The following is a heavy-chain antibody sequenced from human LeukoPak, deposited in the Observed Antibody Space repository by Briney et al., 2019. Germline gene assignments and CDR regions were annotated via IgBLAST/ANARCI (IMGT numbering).Heavy chain of an antibody. CDR1: GYTFTSYY. J-gene: IGHJ4*02. CDR2: INPNSGGT. D-gene: IGHD3-3*01. Sequence: ASVKVSCKASGYTFTSYYMHWVRQAPGQGLEWMGWINPNSGGTNYAQKFQGRVTMTRNTSISTAYMELSRLRSDDTAVYYCARPNFWSGYYQGYWGQGTLVTVSS. V-gene: IGHV1-2*02. CDR3: ARPNFWSGYYQGY.